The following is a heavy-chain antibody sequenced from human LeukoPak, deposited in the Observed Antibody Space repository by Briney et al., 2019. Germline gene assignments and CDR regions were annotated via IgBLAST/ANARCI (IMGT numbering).Heavy chain of an antibody. Sequence: GASVKVSCKASGYTFTNYGISWVRQAPVQGLEWMGWISVFYGHTNYSENLQGRVTMTTDTSTSTAYMEVRGLRSDDTAVYYCVREVSAADAGYMDVWGTGTTVIVSS. V-gene: IGHV1-18*01. J-gene: IGHJ6*03. D-gene: IGHD6-13*01. CDR1: GYTFTNYG. CDR3: VREVSAADAGYMDV. CDR2: ISVFYGHT.